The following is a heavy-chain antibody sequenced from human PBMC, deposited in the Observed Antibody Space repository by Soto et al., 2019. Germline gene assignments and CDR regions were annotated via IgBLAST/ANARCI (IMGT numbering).Heavy chain of an antibody. CDR2: ISSSSSTI. J-gene: IGHJ4*02. V-gene: IGHV3-48*02. D-gene: IGHD5-12*01. CDR3: ATSPLYRGYDNDY. CDR1: GFTFSSYS. Sequence: EVQLVESGGGLVQPGGSLRLSCAASGFTFSSYSMNWVRQAPGKGLEWVSYISSSSSTIYYADSVKGRFTISRDNAKNSLYLQINSLRDEDTAVYYCATSPLYRGYDNDYWGQGTLVTVSS.